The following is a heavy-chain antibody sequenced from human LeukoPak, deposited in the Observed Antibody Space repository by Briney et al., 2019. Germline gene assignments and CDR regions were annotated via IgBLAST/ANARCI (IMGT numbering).Heavy chain of an antibody. CDR1: GFPFSTFW. CDR3: ARDMFAVDGRSFDY. Sequence: GGSLRLSCAVSGFPFSTFWMSWVRQAPGKGLEWVANINQDGSEKYYVDSVKGRFTISRDNAKNSLYLQMNSLRAEDTAVYYCARDMFAVDGRSFDYWGQGTLVTVSS. D-gene: IGHD3-10*02. V-gene: IGHV3-7*01. CDR2: INQDGSEK. J-gene: IGHJ4*02.